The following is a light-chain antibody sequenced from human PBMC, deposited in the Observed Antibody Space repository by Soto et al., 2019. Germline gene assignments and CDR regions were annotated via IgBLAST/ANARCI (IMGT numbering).Light chain of an antibody. CDR1: QSISSY. Sequence: DIQMTQSPSSLSASLGDRVAITFRASQSISSYLNWYQQRPGKAPKVLIYAASNLQSGVPSRFSGSASGTDFALTISSLQPEDFATYYCQQGYSTPITFGQGTRLEIK. CDR3: QQGYSTPIT. V-gene: IGKV1-39*01. J-gene: IGKJ5*01. CDR2: AAS.